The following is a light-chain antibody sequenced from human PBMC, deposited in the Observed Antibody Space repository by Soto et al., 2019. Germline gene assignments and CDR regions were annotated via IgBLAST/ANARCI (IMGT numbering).Light chain of an antibody. CDR2: GAS. J-gene: IGKJ3*01. Sequence: EIVLTQSPGTLSLSPGERATLSCRASQSVSSSYLAWYQQKPGQAPRLLIYGASSRATGIPDRFSCSGSGTDFTLTISRLEPEDFAVYYCQQFRSSPRFTFGPGTKVDIK. CDR3: QQFRSSPRFT. V-gene: IGKV3-20*01. CDR1: QSVSSSY.